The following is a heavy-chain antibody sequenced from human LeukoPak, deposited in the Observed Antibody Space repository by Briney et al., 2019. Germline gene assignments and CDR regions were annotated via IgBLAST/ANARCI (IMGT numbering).Heavy chain of an antibody. D-gene: IGHD6-13*01. V-gene: IGHV3-30-3*01. CDR1: GFTFSSYA. Sequence: GESLRLSCAASGFTFSSYAMHWVRQAPGKGLEWVALISYDGSNKYYADSVKGRFTISRDNSKNTLYLQMNSLRAEDTAVYYCARDNREQQLVPPTFDYWGQGTLVTVSS. CDR2: ISYDGSNK. CDR3: ARDNREQQLVPPTFDY. J-gene: IGHJ4*02.